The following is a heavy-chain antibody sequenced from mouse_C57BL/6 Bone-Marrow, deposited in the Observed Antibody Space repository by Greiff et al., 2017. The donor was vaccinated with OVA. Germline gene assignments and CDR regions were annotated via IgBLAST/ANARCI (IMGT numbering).Heavy chain of an antibody. J-gene: IGHJ4*01. Sequence: EVQLVESGGGLVQPGGSMKLSCAASGFTFSDAWMDWVRQSPEKGLEWVAEIRNKANNHATYYAESVKGRFTISRDDSKSSVYLQMNSLRAEDTGIYYCTGLWEDYAMDYWGQGTSVTVSS. CDR1: GFTFSDAW. D-gene: IGHD1-1*02. CDR2: IRNKANNHAT. V-gene: IGHV6-6*01. CDR3: TGLWEDYAMDY.